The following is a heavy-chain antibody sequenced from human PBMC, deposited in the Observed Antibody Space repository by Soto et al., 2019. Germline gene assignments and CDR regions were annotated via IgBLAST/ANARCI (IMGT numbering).Heavy chain of an antibody. D-gene: IGHD1-20*01. CDR2: IIPIFRTP. V-gene: IGHV1-69*12. CDR1: GGTISTYA. Sequence: VLLVQSGAEVKQPGSSVKVSCKASGGTISTYAITWVRQAPGQGLEWVGGIIPIFRTPNYAQNLQGRVTITADESTSTAYMELSNLRSEDTAVYYCVRGDGDNNGFEIWGQGTVVTVSS. J-gene: IGHJ3*02. CDR3: VRGDGDNNGFEI.